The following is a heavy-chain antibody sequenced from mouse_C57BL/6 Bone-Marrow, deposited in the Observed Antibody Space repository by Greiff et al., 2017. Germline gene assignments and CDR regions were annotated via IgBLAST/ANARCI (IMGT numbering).Heavy chain of an antibody. CDR2: IWRGGST. CDR1: GFSLTSYG. Sequence: VQLVESGPGLVQPSQSLSITCTVSGFSLTSYGVHWVRQSPGKGLEWLGVIWRGGSTDYNAAFISRLSISKDNSKSQVFFKMNSLQADDTAIYYCASIWLRRLDYWGQGTSVTVSS. J-gene: IGHJ4*01. D-gene: IGHD2-2*01. CDR3: ASIWLRRLDY. V-gene: IGHV2-2*01.